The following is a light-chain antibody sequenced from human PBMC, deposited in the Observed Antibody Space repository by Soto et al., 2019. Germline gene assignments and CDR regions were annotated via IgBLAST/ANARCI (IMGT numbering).Light chain of an antibody. CDR2: AAS. V-gene: IGKV1-39*01. Sequence: DIQMTQSPSSLSASVGDRVTITCRASQSIKNYLNWYQQKPGKAPKLLIYAASSLQSGVPSRFSGRGSGTDFTLTISSLQPEDFATYYCQQSYTTPITFGQGTKVEIK. CDR3: QQSYTTPIT. CDR1: QSIKNY. J-gene: IGKJ1*01.